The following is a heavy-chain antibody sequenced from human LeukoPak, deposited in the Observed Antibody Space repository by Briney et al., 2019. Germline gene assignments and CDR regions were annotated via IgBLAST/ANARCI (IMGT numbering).Heavy chain of an antibody. Sequence: ASVKVSCKVSGYILTELSMHWVRQAPGKGLEWMGGFDPEDGETFYARNFQGRITMTADTSTDTAYMELSSLRSDDTAVYYCATYGVRGVSNFDYWGQGTLVTVSS. V-gene: IGHV1-24*01. J-gene: IGHJ4*02. CDR1: GYILTELS. CDR3: ATYGVRGVSNFDY. D-gene: IGHD3-10*01. CDR2: FDPEDGET.